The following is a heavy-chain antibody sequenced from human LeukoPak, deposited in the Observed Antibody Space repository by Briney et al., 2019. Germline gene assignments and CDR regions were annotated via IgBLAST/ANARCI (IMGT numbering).Heavy chain of an antibody. CDR3: ATGRLYYDRRGYYENDAFDL. CDR1: TYTLTELS. V-gene: IGHV1-24*01. Sequence: ASVKVSCKVSTYTLTELSIHWVRQAPGKGLEWMGGFDLEHGETIHAQKFQGRVIMTEDTSTDTAYMELSGLRSEDTAVYYCATGRLYYDRRGYYENDAFDLWGHGTRVTVTS. D-gene: IGHD3-22*01. CDR2: FDLEHGET. J-gene: IGHJ3*01.